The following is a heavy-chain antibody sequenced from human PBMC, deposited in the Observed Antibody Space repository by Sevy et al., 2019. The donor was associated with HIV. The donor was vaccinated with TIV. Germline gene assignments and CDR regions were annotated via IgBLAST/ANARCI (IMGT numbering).Heavy chain of an antibody. D-gene: IGHD3-10*01. CDR1: GYTFTSYG. Sequence: ASVKVSCKASGYTFTSYGISWVRQAPGQGLEWMGWISAYNGNTNYAQKLQGRVTMTTDTSTSTAYMELRSLRSDDTAVYYCARANGYGSGSYYTNWFDPWGQRTLVTVSS. CDR2: ISAYNGNT. V-gene: IGHV1-18*01. J-gene: IGHJ5*02. CDR3: ARANGYGSGSYYTNWFDP.